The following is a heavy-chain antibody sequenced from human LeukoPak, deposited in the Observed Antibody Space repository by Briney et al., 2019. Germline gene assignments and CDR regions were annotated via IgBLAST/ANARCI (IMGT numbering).Heavy chain of an antibody. D-gene: IGHD5-24*01. CDR3: ARREEMATIYNDY. V-gene: IGHV4-39*01. CDR1: GGSISSSSYY. J-gene: IGHJ4*02. CDR2: IYYSGST. Sequence: SETLSLTCTVSGGSISSSSYYWGWIRQPPGKGLEWIGSIYYSGSTYYNPSLKSRVTISVDTSKNQFSLKLSSVTAADTAVYYCARREEMATIYNDYWGQGTLVTVSS.